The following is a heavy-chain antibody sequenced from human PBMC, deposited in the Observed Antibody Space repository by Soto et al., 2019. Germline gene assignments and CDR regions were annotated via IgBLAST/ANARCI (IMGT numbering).Heavy chain of an antibody. CDR2: ISGSGGST. CDR1: GFTFSSYA. Sequence: GGSLRLSCAASGFTFSSYAMSWVRQAPGKGLEWVSAISGSGGSTYYADSVKGRFTISRDNSKNTLYLQMNSLRAEDTAVYYCAKGGFLEWPSSYYYYMDVWGKGTTVTVSS. D-gene: IGHD3-3*01. CDR3: AKGGFLEWPSSYYYYMDV. J-gene: IGHJ6*03. V-gene: IGHV3-23*01.